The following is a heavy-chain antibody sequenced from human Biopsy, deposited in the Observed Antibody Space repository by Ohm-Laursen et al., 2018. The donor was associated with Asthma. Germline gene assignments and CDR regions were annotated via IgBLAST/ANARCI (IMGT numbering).Heavy chain of an antibody. Sequence: SLRLSCTASGFTFSNYVMSWVRQAPGKGLEWVSSITGSGGFTHYADSVKDRFTISRDKSDNTLYLQMNSLTVEDTAVYHCSKDERAYYGSDSKYMQPVALGDWGQGTVVIVSA. J-gene: IGHJ4*02. D-gene: IGHD2-21*01. CDR1: GFTFSNYV. CDR2: ITGSGGFT. CDR3: SKDERAYYGSDSKYMQPVALGD. V-gene: IGHV3-23*01.